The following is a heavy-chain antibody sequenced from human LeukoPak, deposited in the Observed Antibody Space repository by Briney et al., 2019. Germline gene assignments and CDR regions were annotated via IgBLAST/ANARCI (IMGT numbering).Heavy chain of an antibody. J-gene: IGHJ4*02. CDR2: ISWDGGST. CDR3: AKEGVGYFDY. D-gene: IGHD3-10*01. V-gene: IGHV3-43*01. CDR1: GFTFDDYT. Sequence: QSGGSLRLSCAASGFTFDDYTMHWVRHAPGKGLEWVSLISWDGGSTYYADSVKGRFTISRDNSKNSLYLQMNSLRTEDTALYYCAKEGVGYFDYWGQGTLVTVSS.